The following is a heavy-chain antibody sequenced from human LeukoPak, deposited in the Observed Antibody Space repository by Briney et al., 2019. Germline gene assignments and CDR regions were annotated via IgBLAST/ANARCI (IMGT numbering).Heavy chain of an antibody. CDR3: ATFRGKESYRYTANL. D-gene: IGHD3-16*02. CDR2: IYGDGSST. V-gene: IGHV3-74*03. J-gene: IGHJ4*02. CDR1: GLTFSSHW. Sequence: GGSLRLSCAASGLTFSSHWMHWVGQAPGKGRVGVSRIYGDGSSTKYADSVKGRFTISRYNANNTLYLQMNSLRVEDTAVYYCATFRGKESYRYTANLWGQGTLVTVSS.